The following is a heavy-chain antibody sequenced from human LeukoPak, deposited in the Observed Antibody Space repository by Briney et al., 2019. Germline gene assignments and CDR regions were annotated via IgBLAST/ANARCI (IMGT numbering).Heavy chain of an antibody. D-gene: IGHD5-18*01. CDR1: GFTFSGYS. Sequence: SGGSLTLSCAASGFTFSGYSMNWVRQAPGKGLEWVSSISSSSSNIYYADPVKGRLAISRDNAKNSLYLQMNSLGAEDTAVYYCASGSSARWYFDYWGQGTLVTVSS. CDR2: ISSSSSNI. CDR3: ASGSSARWYFDY. V-gene: IGHV3-21*01. J-gene: IGHJ4*02.